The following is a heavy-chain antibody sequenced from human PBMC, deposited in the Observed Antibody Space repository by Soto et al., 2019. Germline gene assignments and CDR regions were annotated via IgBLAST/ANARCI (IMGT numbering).Heavy chain of an antibody. CDR1: GGTFSSYR. CDR2: IIPIFGAA. Sequence: ASVKVSCKASGGTFSSYRITWVRQAPGQGPEWMGGIIPIFGAANYAQRFQGRITITADESTSTAYMELSSLTSEDTAVYYCAREGAGMAATFDPWGQGTLVTV. J-gene: IGHJ5*02. V-gene: IGHV1-69*13. CDR3: AREGAGMAATFDP. D-gene: IGHD1-1*01.